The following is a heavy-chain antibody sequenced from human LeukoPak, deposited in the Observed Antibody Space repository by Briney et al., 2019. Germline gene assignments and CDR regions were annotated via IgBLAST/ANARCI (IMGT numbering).Heavy chain of an antibody. CDR1: GGSFSGYY. CDR3: ATYRFDY. J-gene: IGHJ4*02. CDR2: INHSGST. Sequence: PSETLSLTCAVYGGSFSGYYWSWIRQPPGKGLEWIGEINHSGSTNYNPSLKSRVTISVDTSKNQFSLQLNSVTPEDTAVYYCATYRFDYWGQGTLVTVSA. V-gene: IGHV4-34*01. D-gene: IGHD3-16*02.